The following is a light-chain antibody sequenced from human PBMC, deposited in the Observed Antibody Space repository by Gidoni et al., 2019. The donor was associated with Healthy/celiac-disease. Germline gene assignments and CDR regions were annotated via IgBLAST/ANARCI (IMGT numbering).Light chain of an antibody. V-gene: IGKV2-28*01. CDR2: LGS. CDR1: QSPLHSNGSHY. CDR3: MQALQTPIT. Sequence: DIVMTQSPLSLPVTPGEPASISCRASQSPLHSNGSHYLDWYLQKPGQSPQLLIYLGSNRASGVPDRFSGSGSGTDFTLKISRVEAEDVGVYYCMQALQTPITFGQGTRLEIK. J-gene: IGKJ5*01.